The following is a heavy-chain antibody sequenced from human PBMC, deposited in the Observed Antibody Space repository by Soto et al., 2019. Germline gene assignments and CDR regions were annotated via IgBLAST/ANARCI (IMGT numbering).Heavy chain of an antibody. J-gene: IGHJ5*02. CDR1: GGSISNGNYY. CDR2: IYYIGST. Sequence: QVQLQESGPGLVKPSQTLSLTCTVSGGSISNGNYYWSWIRQLPGKGLEWIGNIYYIGSTSYNPSLESRVTISIDTSKNQFSLKLRSVVAADTAMYYCAKNGTTRPWFDPWGQGTLVTVSS. D-gene: IGHD1-1*01. CDR3: AKNGTTRPWFDP. V-gene: IGHV4-31*03.